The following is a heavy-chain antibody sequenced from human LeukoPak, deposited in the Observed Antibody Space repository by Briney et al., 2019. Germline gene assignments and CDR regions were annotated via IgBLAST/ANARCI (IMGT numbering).Heavy chain of an antibody. J-gene: IGHJ4*02. CDR2: INHSGST. D-gene: IGHD2-21*01. V-gene: IGHV4-34*01. Sequence: PSETLSLTCAVYGGSFSGYYWSWIRQPPGKGLEWIGEINHSGSTNYNPSLKSRVTISVDTSKNQFSLKLSSVTAADTAEYYCARGGGAFDYWGQGTLATVSS. CDR1: GGSFSGYY. CDR3: ARGGGAFDY.